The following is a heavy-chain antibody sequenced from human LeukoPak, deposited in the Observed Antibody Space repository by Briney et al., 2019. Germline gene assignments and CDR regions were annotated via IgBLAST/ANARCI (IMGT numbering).Heavy chain of an antibody. CDR2: ISSTRPTI. V-gene: IGHV3-48*01. Sequence: GGSLRLSCAASGFSFSSYNMNWVRQAPGKGLEWISYISSTRPTIYYADSVKGRFTISRDDAKSSLYLQMNSLRVEDTAVYYCAKEVTYGGAAFDVWGQGTMVTVSS. CDR1: GFSFSSYN. CDR3: AKEVTYGGAAFDV. J-gene: IGHJ3*01. D-gene: IGHD3-10*01.